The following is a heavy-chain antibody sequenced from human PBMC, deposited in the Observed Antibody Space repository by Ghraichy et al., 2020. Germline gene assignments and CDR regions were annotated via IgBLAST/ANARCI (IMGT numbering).Heavy chain of an antibody. CDR3: ARSSPSRGYSGYDFDYFDY. Sequence: GESLNISCKGSGYSFTSYWIGWVRQMPGKGLEWMGIIYPGDSDTRYSPSFQGQVTISADKSISTAYLQWSSLKASDTAMYYCARSSPSRGYSGYDFDYFDYWGQGTLVTVSS. CDR2: IYPGDSDT. J-gene: IGHJ4*02. V-gene: IGHV5-51*01. CDR1: GYSFTSYW. D-gene: IGHD5-12*01.